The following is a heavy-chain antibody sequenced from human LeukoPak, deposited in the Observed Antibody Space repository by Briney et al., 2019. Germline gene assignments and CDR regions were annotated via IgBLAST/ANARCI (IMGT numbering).Heavy chain of an antibody. J-gene: IGHJ4*02. CDR1: GYTFTGYY. D-gene: IGHD3-10*01. V-gene: IGHV1-69*04. CDR3: ARGDTMVRGRTDY. CDR2: IIPIFGIA. Sequence: SVKVSCKASGYTFTGYYMHWVRQAPGQGLEWMGRIIPIFGIANYAQKFQGRVTITADKSTSTAYMELSSLRSEDTAVYYCARGDTMVRGRTDYWGQGTLVTVSS.